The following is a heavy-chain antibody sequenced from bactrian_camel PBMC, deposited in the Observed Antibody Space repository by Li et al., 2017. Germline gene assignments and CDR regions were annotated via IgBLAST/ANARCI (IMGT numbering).Heavy chain of an antibody. CDR1: SYIAGGYC. D-gene: IGHD1*01. J-gene: IGHJ4*01. CDR2: MSPGGSVI. Sequence: QVQLVESGGGSVQAGGSLRLSCVASSYIAGGYCMAWFRQAPGSEREGVARMSPGGSVIYYADSVKGRFTISRDNAKQMAYLQMNSLKPEDTAMYYCAAGLSVPNVPNLALETRRYHYWGQGTQVTVS. CDR3: AAGLSVPNVPNLALETRRYHY. V-gene: IGHV3S63*01.